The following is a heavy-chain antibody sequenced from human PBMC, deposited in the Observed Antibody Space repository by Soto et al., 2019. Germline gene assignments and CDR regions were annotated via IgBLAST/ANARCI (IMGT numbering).Heavy chain of an antibody. CDR1: GGSISSSNW. Sequence: SETLSLTCAVSGGSISSSNWWSWVRQPPGKGLEWIGEIYHSGSTNYNPSLKSRVTISVDKSKNQFSLKLSSVTAADTAVYYCARVHSSSYHYFDYWGQGTLVTVSS. CDR2: IYHSGST. J-gene: IGHJ4*02. V-gene: IGHV4-4*02. D-gene: IGHD6-13*01. CDR3: ARVHSSSYHYFDY.